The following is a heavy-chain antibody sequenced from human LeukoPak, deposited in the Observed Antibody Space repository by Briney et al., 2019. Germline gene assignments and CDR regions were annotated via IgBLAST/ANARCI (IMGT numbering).Heavy chain of an antibody. CDR3: ASHYKTTGSNPQPDY. V-gene: IGHV3-21*01. Sequence: GGSLRLSCAASGFTFSSYSMNWVRQAPGKGLEWVSSISSSSTYIYYADSVKGRFTISRDNSKNTLYLQMYSLRPEDTAVYYCASHYKTTGSNPQPDYWGQGTLVSVSS. D-gene: IGHD4-11*01. J-gene: IGHJ4*02. CDR1: GFTFSSYS. CDR2: ISSSSTYI.